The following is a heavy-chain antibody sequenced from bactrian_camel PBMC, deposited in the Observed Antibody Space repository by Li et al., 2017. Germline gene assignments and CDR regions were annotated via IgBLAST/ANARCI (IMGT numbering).Heavy chain of an antibody. V-gene: IGHV3S53*01. J-gene: IGHJ7*01. CDR2: IGSAGST. Sequence: HVQLVESGGGSVQAGGSLRLSCAASGYTVSSNCMGWFRQVAGKEREGVATIGSAGSTTYADSVKGRFTVSRDNAKNTLYLQMNSLQPEDSAMYYCAVGGALSLWWFSGYGVDSWGDGTQVTVS. D-gene: IGHD2*01. CDR1: GYTVSSNC.